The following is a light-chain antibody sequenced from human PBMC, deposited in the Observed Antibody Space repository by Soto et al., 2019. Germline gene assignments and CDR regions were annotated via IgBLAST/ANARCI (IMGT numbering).Light chain of an antibody. Sequence: EILMTQSPVTLSLSPGERATLSCRASQSVSSNLAWYQQKPGQAPSLLISDAFTRATGIPARFSGTGTGTDFTLTISSLESEDFALYYCQQYNDWPPTFGQGTKVEI. J-gene: IGKJ1*01. CDR1: QSVSSN. V-gene: IGKV3D-15*01. CDR3: QQYNDWPPT. CDR2: DAF.